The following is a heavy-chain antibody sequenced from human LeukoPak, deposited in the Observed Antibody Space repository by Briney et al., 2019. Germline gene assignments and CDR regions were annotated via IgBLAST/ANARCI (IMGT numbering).Heavy chain of an antibody. J-gene: IGHJ3*02. CDR2: ISYDGSNE. D-gene: IGHD3-22*01. CDR3: AKDYDSSGWAAVDI. Sequence: PGGSLRLSCAASGFTFNSFGMQWVRQAPGKGLEWVAVISYDGSNEYFVDSVKGRFTISRDNSKNTLYLQMNSLRAEGTAVYYCAKDYDSSGWAAVDIWCEGTMVTVSS. CDR1: GFTFNSFG. V-gene: IGHV3-30*18.